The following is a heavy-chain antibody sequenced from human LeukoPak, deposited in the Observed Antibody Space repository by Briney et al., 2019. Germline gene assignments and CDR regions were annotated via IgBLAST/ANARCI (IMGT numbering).Heavy chain of an antibody. Sequence: PGGSLRLSCAASGFTVSSNYMSWVRQAPGEGLEWVSVIYSGGSTYYADSVKGRFTISRDNSKNTLYLQMNSLRAEDTAVYYCARGGILGYCSSTSCYLDYWGQGTLVTVSS. D-gene: IGHD2-2*01. CDR3: ARGGILGYCSSTSCYLDY. V-gene: IGHV3-66*02. CDR1: GFTVSSNY. CDR2: IYSGGST. J-gene: IGHJ4*02.